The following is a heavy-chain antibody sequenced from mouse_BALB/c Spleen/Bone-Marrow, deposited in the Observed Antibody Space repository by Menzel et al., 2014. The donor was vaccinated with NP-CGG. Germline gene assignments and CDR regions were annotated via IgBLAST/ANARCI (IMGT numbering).Heavy chain of an antibody. CDR2: IRLKSNNYAT. Sequence: EVHLVESGGGLVQPGGSMKLSCVASKFTFSNYWMNWVRQSPEKGLEWVAEIRLKSNNYATHYAEPVKGRFTISRDDSKSSVYLQMNNLRAEDTGIYYCSSRLINWDDDAMDYWGQGTSVTVSS. CDR1: KFTFSNYW. CDR3: SSRLINWDDDAMDY. J-gene: IGHJ4*01. V-gene: IGHV6-6*02. D-gene: IGHD4-1*02.